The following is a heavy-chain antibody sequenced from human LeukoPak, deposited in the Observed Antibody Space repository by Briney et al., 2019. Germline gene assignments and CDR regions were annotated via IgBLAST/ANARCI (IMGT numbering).Heavy chain of an antibody. CDR2: ISGSGGST. Sequence: GGSLRLSCAASGFTFSSYDMSWVRQAPGKGLEWVSAISGSGGSTYYADSVKGRFTISRDNSKNTLYLQMNSLRAEDTAVYYCAKGDGYDYVWGSYRPYFDYWGQGTLVTVSS. CDR1: GFTFSSYD. J-gene: IGHJ4*02. D-gene: IGHD3-16*02. CDR3: AKGDGYDYVWGSYRPYFDY. V-gene: IGHV3-23*01.